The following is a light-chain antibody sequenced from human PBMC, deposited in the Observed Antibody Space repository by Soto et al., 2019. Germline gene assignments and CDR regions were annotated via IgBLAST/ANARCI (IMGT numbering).Light chain of an antibody. CDR1: QSVLYTSNNKNY. CDR3: QQYYSTPPYT. Sequence: IVMTQSPDSLAVSLGERATINCKSSQSVLYTSNNKNYLAWYRQKPGQPPKLLIYWASIRESGVPDRISGSGSGTDFTLTIRSLKAEDVAIYYCQQYYSTPPYTFGQGTKLEIK. CDR2: WAS. V-gene: IGKV4-1*01. J-gene: IGKJ2*01.